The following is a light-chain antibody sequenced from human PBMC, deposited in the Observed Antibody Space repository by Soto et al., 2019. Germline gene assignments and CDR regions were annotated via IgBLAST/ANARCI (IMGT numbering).Light chain of an antibody. V-gene: IGLV2-8*01. CDR1: SNSVGGYNY. J-gene: IGLJ2*01. CDR3: SSYAGSNNLV. CDR2: EVS. Sequence: QSVLTQPPSASGSPGQSVTISCTGTSNSVGGYNYVSWYQQHPGKAPKLMIYEVSKRPSGVPDRFSGSKSGNTASLTVSGLQAEDEADYYCSSYAGSNNLVFGGGTKLTDL.